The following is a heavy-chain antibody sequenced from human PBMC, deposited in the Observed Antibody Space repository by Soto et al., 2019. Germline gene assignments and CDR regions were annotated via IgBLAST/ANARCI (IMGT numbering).Heavy chain of an antibody. D-gene: IGHD3-10*01. CDR3: ARDLKEYYYGSGSRNFYYYYGMDV. Sequence: PSETLSLTCTVSGGSISSSSYYWGWIRQPPGKGLEWIGSFFYIGSTYYTPSLKFRVTLSVDTSKNHFSLKLSSVTAADTAVYYCARDLKEYYYGSGSRNFYYYYGMDVWGQGTTVTVSS. V-gene: IGHV4-39*02. J-gene: IGHJ6*02. CDR1: GGSISSSSYY. CDR2: FFYIGST.